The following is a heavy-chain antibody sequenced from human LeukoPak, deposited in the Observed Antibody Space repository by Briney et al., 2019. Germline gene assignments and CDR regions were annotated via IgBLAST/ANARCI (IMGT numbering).Heavy chain of an antibody. CDR2: ISSSSSTI. Sequence: GGSLRLSCAASGFTFSSYSMNWVRQAPGKGLEWVSYISSSSSTIYYADSVKGRFTISRDNAKNTLYLQMNSLRAEDTAVYYCVRSTYSGSLQDYGGQETVVTVSS. J-gene: IGHJ4*02. CDR3: VRSTYSGSLQDY. CDR1: GFTFSSYS. D-gene: IGHD1-26*01. V-gene: IGHV3-48*04.